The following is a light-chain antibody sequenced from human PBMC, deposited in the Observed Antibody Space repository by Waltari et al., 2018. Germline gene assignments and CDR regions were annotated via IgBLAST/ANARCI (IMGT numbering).Light chain of an antibody. CDR2: DVS. J-gene: IGLJ1*01. CDR1: SSDVGAYNY. CDR3: SSYAGSNNFVV. Sequence: QSALTQPPSASGSPGQSVTISCTGTSSDVGAYNYVTWYQQHPDKAPKLMIYDVSKRPSGVPDRFSGSKSGNPASLTVSGLQAEDEADYYCSSYAGSNNFVVFGTGTKVTVL. V-gene: IGLV2-8*01.